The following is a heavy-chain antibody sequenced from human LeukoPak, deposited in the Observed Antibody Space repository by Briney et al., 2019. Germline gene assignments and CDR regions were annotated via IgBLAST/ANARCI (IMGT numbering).Heavy chain of an antibody. J-gene: IGHJ3*02. D-gene: IGHD3-3*01. V-gene: IGHV1-2*02. Sequence: ASVKVSCKASGYTFTGYYMHWVRQAPGQGLEWMGWINPNSGGTNYAQKFQGRVTMTRDTSISTAYMELSRLRSDDTAVYYCARDQDYDFWSGYTAFDIWGQGTMVTVSS. CDR2: INPNSGGT. CDR1: GYTFTGYY. CDR3: ARDQDYDFWSGYTAFDI.